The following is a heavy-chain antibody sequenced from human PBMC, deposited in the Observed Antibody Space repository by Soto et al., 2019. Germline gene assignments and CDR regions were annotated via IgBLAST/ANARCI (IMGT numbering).Heavy chain of an antibody. V-gene: IGHV1-69*13. CDR3: AWVFGVVPNWFDP. CDR2: IIPIFGTA. D-gene: IGHD3-3*01. Sequence: SVKVSCKASGGTFSSYAISWVRQSPGQGLEWMGGIIPIFGTANYAQKFQGRVAITADESTSTAYMELSSLRSEDTSVYYCAWVFGVVPNWFDPWGQGTLVTVSS. CDR1: GGTFSSYA. J-gene: IGHJ5*02.